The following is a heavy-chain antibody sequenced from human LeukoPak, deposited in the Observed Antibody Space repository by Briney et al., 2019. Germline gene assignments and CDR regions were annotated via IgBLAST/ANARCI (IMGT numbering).Heavy chain of an antibody. J-gene: IGHJ3*02. D-gene: IGHD2-21*01. Sequence: SETLSLTCTVSGGTISSYYWSWIRQPAGKGLEWIGRIYTSGSTNYNPSLKSRVTMSVDTSKNQFSLKLSSVTAADTAVYYCARSIAFGGAFDIWGQGTMVTVST. CDR3: ARSIAFGGAFDI. CDR1: GGTISSYY. V-gene: IGHV4-4*07. CDR2: IYTSGST.